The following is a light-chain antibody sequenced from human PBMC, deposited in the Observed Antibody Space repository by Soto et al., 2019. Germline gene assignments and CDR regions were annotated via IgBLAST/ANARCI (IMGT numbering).Light chain of an antibody. V-gene: IGKV3-20*01. J-gene: IGKJ1*01. CDR1: QSISSSN. Sequence: EIVLTQSPGTLSLSPGKRATLSCRASQSISSSNLAWYQQKRGQSPRLLIYGASSRATGIPDRFSGSGSGPDFTLTISRLEPEDFAVYFCQHYGSSPWTFGQGTKVDIK. CDR2: GAS. CDR3: QHYGSSPWT.